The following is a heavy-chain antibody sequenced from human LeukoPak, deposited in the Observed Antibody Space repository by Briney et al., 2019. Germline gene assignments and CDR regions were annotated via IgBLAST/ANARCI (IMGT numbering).Heavy chain of an antibody. D-gene: IGHD3-22*01. Sequence: ASVKVSCKASGYTFTSYGISWVRQAPGQGLGWMGWISAYNGNTNYAQKLQGRVTMTTDTSTSTAYMELRSLRSDDTAVYYCARQGYYYDSSGYYYRDAFDIWGQGTMVTVSS. J-gene: IGHJ3*02. CDR3: ARQGYYYDSSGYYYRDAFDI. CDR1: GYTFTSYG. V-gene: IGHV1-18*01. CDR2: ISAYNGNT.